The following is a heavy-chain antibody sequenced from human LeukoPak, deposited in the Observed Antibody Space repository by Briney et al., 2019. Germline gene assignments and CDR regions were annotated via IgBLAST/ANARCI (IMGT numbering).Heavy chain of an antibody. Sequence: GGSLRLSCAASRFTFSSYEMNWVRQAPGKGLEWVSSISSSTIYTYYADSVKGRFTISRDNAKNSLYLQMNSLRAEDTAVYYCARGGSGNRNAPFDYWGQGTLVTVSS. CDR3: ARGGSGNRNAPFDY. CDR1: RFTFSSYE. V-gene: IGHV3-21*01. J-gene: IGHJ4*02. D-gene: IGHD1-14*01. CDR2: ISSSTIYT.